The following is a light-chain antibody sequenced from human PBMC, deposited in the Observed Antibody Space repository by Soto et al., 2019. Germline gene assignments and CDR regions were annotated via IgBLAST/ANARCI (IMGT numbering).Light chain of an antibody. J-gene: IGKJ4*01. V-gene: IGKV1-39*01. CDR3: QQSFTTPLT. Sequence: DIQMTQSPSSLSASVGDRVTITCRASQNIHSYLNWYKQTPGKPPELLIFGVSNLESGVPSRFSGSGSGTDFTLTISSLQLEDFASYYCQQSFTTPLTFGGGTKVEIK. CDR2: GVS. CDR1: QNIHSY.